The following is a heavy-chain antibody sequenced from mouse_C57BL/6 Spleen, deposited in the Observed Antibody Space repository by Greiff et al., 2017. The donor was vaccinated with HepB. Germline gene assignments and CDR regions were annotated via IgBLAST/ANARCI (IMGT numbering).Heavy chain of an antibody. Sequence: VQLQQSGAELVRPGASVTLSCKASGYTFTDYEMHWVKQTPVHGLEWIGAIDPETGGTAYNQKFKGKAILTADKSSSTAYMELRSLTTEDSAVYYCTGSNGGMITRRVFDYWGQGTTLTVSS. CDR2: IDPETGGT. J-gene: IGHJ2*01. D-gene: IGHD2-4*01. V-gene: IGHV1-15*01. CDR3: TGSNGGMITRRVFDY. CDR1: GYTFTDYE.